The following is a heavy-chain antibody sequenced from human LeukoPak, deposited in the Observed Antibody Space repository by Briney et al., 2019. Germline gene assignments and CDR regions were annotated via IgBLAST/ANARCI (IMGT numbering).Heavy chain of an antibody. CDR2: ISYDGSNK. CDR3: AKDQYNYGDYYYYGMDV. D-gene: IGHD5-18*01. V-gene: IGHV3-30*18. Sequence: QSGGSLRLSCAASGFTFSAYAMHWVRRAPGKGLEWVAVISYDGSNKFYADSVKGRFTISRDNSKNTLFLQMNSLRAEDTAVYYCAKDQYNYGDYYYYGMDVWGQGTTVTVSS. J-gene: IGHJ6*02. CDR1: GFTFSAYA.